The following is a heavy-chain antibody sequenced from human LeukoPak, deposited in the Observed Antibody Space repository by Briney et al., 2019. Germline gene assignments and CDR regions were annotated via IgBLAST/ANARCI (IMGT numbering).Heavy chain of an antibody. CDR1: GFTFSSYA. D-gene: IGHD3-22*01. CDR3: AKDPYDSSGYALGFDY. CDR2: ISGSGGST. J-gene: IGHJ4*02. V-gene: IGHV3-23*01. Sequence: GGSLRLSCAASGFTFSSYAMSWVRQAPGKGLEWVSAISGSGGSTYYADSVKGRFTISRDNSKNTLYLQMNSLRAEDTAVYYCAKDPYDSSGYALGFDYWGQGTLVTVSS.